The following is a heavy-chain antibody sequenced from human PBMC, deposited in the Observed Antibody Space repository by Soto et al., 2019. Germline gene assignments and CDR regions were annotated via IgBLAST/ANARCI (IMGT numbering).Heavy chain of an antibody. V-gene: IGHV4-39*01. J-gene: IGHJ5*02. D-gene: IGHD5-12*01. CDR1: GGSISSSSYY. CDR3: ARRTIVDIVWFDT. CDR2: IYYSGST. Sequence: QLLASAPGLVKPSETLSLPCTVSGGSISSSSYYWGCIRQHPGKGLEWIGSIYYSGSTYYDPSLKSRVTISVDTSNDQCTLKLSSVTAADTAVYYCARRTIVDIVWFDTWGQGALVTVSS.